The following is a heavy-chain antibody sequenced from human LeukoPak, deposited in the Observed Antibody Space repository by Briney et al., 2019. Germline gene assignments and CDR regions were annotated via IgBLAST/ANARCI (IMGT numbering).Heavy chain of an antibody. CDR1: GGSISSGGYY. J-gene: IGHJ4*02. V-gene: IGHV4-39*07. D-gene: IGHD6-13*01. Sequence: SETLSLTCTVSGGSISSGGYYWSWIRQPPGKGLEWIGEINHSGSTNYNPSLKSRVTISVDTSKNQFSLKLSSVTAADTAVYYCATDQGTEELAAAVENWGQGTLVTVSS. CDR2: INHSGST. CDR3: ATDQGTEELAAAVEN.